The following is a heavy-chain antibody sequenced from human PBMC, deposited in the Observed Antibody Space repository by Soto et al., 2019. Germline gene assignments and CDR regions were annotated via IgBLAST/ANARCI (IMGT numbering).Heavy chain of an antibody. CDR2: MTSRSTNI. J-gene: IGHJ4*02. CDR1: EFSFSSYS. V-gene: IGHV3-48*01. CDR3: ASHRSRSFEY. Sequence: PGGSLRLSCTASEFSFSSYSMNWVRQAPGKGLEWISYMTSRSTNIQYADSVKGRFTISRDNGKNSLYLQMNSLRVEDTAVYYWASHRSRSFEYWGQRIPVTVSS.